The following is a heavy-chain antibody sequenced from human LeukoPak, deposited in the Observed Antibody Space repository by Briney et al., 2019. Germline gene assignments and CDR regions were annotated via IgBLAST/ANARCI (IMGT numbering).Heavy chain of an antibody. CDR2: IYSGGCT. Sequence: GGSLRLSCAASGFTVSSNYMSWVRQAPGEGLEWVSVIYSGGCTYYADSVKGRFTISRDNSKNTLYLQMNSLRAEDTAVYYCARLDSGSLDYWGQGTLVTVSS. CDR3: ARLDSGSLDY. CDR1: GFTVSSNY. V-gene: IGHV3-66*02. D-gene: IGHD1-26*01. J-gene: IGHJ4*02.